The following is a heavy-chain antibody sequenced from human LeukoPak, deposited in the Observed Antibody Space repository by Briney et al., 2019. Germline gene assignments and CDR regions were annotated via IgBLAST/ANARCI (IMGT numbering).Heavy chain of an antibody. Sequence: GGSLRLSCVASGFSFSDHWMNWFRQAPGKGLEWVATIKKDGSEQYYVDSMKGRLTISRDNAKNSVYLQIHNLRAEDTAVYYCARDLGWLQSDYWGQGTLVTVSS. CDR2: IKKDGSEQ. D-gene: IGHD5-24*01. CDR3: ARDLGWLQSDY. CDR1: GFSFSDHW. J-gene: IGHJ4*02. V-gene: IGHV3-7*01.